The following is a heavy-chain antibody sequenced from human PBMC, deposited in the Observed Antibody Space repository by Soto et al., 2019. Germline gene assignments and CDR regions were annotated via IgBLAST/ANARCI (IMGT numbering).Heavy chain of an antibody. CDR1: GGSFSGYY. Sequence: PSETLSLTCAVYGGSFSGYYWSWIRQPPGKGLEWIGEINHSGSTNYNPSLKSRVTISVDTSKNQFSLKLSSVTAADTAVYSCARGLGQWLVCRNWFDPWGQGTLVTVSS. D-gene: IGHD6-19*01. CDR2: INHSGST. J-gene: IGHJ5*02. CDR3: ARGLGQWLVCRNWFDP. V-gene: IGHV4-34*01.